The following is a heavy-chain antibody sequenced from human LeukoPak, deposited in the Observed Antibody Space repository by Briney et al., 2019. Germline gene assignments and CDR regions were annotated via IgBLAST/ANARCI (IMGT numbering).Heavy chain of an antibody. D-gene: IGHD3-10*01. CDR1: GFTFSSYW. V-gene: IGHV3-74*01. Sequence: PGGSLRLSCAASGFTFSSYWMHWVRQAPGKGLVWVSRINSDGSSTSYADSVKGRFTISRDNSKNTLSLQMNSLRADDTAVYYCSGSGSYYFNPYYFDYWGQGTLVTVSS. CDR2: INSDGSST. J-gene: IGHJ4*02. CDR3: SGSGSYYFNPYYFDY.